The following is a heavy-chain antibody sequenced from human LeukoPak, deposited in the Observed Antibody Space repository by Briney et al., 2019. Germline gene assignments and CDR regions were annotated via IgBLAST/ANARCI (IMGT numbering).Heavy chain of an antibody. V-gene: IGHV3-30*04. CDR2: ISYDGSNK. D-gene: IGHD6-19*01. CDR1: GFTFSSYA. Sequence: SGGSLRLSCAASGFTFSSYAMRWVRQAPGKGLEWVAVISYDGSNKYYADSVKGRFTISRDNSKNTLYLQMNSLRAEDTAVYYCARDPSPSINLRASDSSGWSYWGQGTLVTVSS. J-gene: IGHJ4*02. CDR3: ARDPSPSINLRASDSSGWSY.